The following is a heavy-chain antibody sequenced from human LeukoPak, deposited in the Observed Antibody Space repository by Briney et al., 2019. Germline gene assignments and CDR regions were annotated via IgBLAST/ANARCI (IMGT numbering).Heavy chain of an antibody. CDR2: IYTSGST. J-gene: IGHJ4*02. CDR3: ARMVVAATYFDY. Sequence: SETLSLTCTVSGGSISSSSYYWGWIRQPPGKGLEWIGRIYTSGSTNYNPSLKSRVTISVDTSKNQFSLKLSSVTAADTAVYYCARMVVAATYFDYWGQGTLVTVSS. D-gene: IGHD2-15*01. V-gene: IGHV4-61*02. CDR1: GGSISSSSYY.